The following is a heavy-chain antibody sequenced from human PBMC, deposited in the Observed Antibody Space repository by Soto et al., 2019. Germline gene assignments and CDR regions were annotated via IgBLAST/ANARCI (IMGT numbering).Heavy chain of an antibody. CDR2: IYYSGST. D-gene: IGHD6-19*01. V-gene: IGHV4-39*01. CDR1: GDSMSSSDYY. CDR3: ARRTVNIRTFYSGLKTHCFDY. Sequence: PSETLSLTCAVSGDSMSSSDYYWGWIRQPPGKGLEWIGSIYYSGSTYYNPSLQSRVAISVDTSKNQFSLKLKSVTAADTAIYYCARRTVNIRTFYSGLKTHCFDYWGQGAPVTF. J-gene: IGHJ4*02.